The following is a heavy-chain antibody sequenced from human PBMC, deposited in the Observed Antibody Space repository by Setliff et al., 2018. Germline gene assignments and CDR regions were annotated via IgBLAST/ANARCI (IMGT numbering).Heavy chain of an antibody. J-gene: IGHJ6*04. Sequence: ETLSLTCTVSGGSISSRNYFWGWIRQPPGKGLEWVGSISYSGSTYYHPSLKSRVSISVDTSKNQFSLKLTSVTAADTAVYYCASYQGSTWGMDVWGKGTTVTVSS. CDR2: ISYSGST. V-gene: IGHV4-39*01. CDR1: GGSISSRNYF. CDR3: ASYQGSTWGMDV. D-gene: IGHD6-13*01.